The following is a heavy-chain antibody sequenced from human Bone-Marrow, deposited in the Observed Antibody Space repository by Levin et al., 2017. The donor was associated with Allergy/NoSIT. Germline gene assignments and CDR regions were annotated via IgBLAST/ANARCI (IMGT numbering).Heavy chain of an antibody. CDR1: GFTFSNAW. V-gene: IGHV3-15*01. D-gene: IGHD6-19*01. J-gene: IGHJ4*02. Sequence: GGSLRLSCAASGFTFSNAWMSWVRQAPGKGLEWVGRIKSKTDGGTTDYAAPVKGRFTISRDDSKNTLYLQMNSLKTEDTAVYYCTTVKRYSSGWYYFDYWGQGTLVTVSS. CDR2: IKSKTDGGTT. CDR3: TTVKRYSSGWYYFDY.